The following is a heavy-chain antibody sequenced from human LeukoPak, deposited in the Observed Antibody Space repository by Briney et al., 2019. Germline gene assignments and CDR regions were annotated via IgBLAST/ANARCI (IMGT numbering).Heavy chain of an antibody. V-gene: IGHV3-9*03. Sequence: GGSLRLSFAASGFTFDDYAMHWVRPAPGKGLEWVSGISWNSGFIGYADSVKGRFTISRDNAKNSLYLQMNSLRAEDMALYYCAKGLYGSGSYPDYWGQGTLVTVSS. CDR3: AKGLYGSGSYPDY. CDR1: GFTFDDYA. J-gene: IGHJ4*02. CDR2: ISWNSGFI. D-gene: IGHD3-10*01.